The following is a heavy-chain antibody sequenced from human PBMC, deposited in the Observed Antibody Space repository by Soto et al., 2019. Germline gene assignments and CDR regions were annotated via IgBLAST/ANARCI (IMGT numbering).Heavy chain of an antibody. D-gene: IGHD4-17*01. V-gene: IGHV4-31*03. CDR3: ARGDYNAYRGYDY. Sequence: SETLSLTCTVSGGSLSSGDYYWSWIRQHPGKGLEWIGYIHYGGDSYYNPSLKSRVTISIDTSNNQFSLKLSSVTAADTAVYYCARGDYNAYRGYDYWGQATLVT. J-gene: IGHJ4*02. CDR1: GGSLSSGDYY. CDR2: IHYGGDS.